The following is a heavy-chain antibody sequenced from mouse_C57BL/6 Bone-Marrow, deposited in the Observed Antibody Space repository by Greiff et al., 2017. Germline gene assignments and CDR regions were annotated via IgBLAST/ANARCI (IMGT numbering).Heavy chain of an antibody. CDR3: ARGGYYAMDY. J-gene: IGHJ4*01. CDR2: ILPSIGRT. CDR1: DSEVFPIAY. Sequence: VKLQQSGSELRSPGSSVKLSCKDFDSEVFPIAYMSWVRQKPGHGFEWIGGILPSIGRTIYGEKFEDKATLDADTLSNTAYLELNSLTSEDSAIYYGARGGYYAMDYWGQGTSVTVSS. V-gene: IGHV15-2*01.